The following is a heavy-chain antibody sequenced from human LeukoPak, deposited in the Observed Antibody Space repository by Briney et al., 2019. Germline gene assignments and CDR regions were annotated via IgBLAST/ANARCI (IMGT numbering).Heavy chain of an antibody. V-gene: IGHV1-8*03. CDR3: ARVPNLRWSHFDY. CDR1: GYTFTSYD. CDR2: MNPNSGNT. D-gene: IGHD4-23*01. Sequence: ASVKVSCKASGYTFTSYDINWVRQATGQGLEWMGWMNPNSGNTGYAQKFQGRVTITADKSTSTAYMELSSLRSEDTAVYYCARVPNLRWSHFDYWGQGTLVTVSS. J-gene: IGHJ4*02.